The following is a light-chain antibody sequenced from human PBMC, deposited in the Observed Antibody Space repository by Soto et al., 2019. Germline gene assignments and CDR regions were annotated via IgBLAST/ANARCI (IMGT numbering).Light chain of an antibody. J-gene: IGKJ2*01. CDR3: QQYNSWDT. CDR2: DAS. CDR1: QSINNW. Sequence: QMTQSPSTLSASVGDRVTITCRASQSINNWLAWYQQKPGKAPKLLIYDASSLESGVPSRFSGSGSGTEFTLTISSLQPDDFATYYCQQYNSWDTFGQGTKLEIK. V-gene: IGKV1-5*01.